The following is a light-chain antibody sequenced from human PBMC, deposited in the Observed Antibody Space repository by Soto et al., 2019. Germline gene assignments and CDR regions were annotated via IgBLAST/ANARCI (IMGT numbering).Light chain of an antibody. CDR2: EVS. J-gene: IGLJ2*01. CDR1: SSDVGGYNY. V-gene: IGLV2-14*01. CDR3: SSYTTSSTPVV. Sequence: QSALTQPASVSGSPGQSITISCTGTSSDVGGYNYVSWYQQHPGKGPKLMIYEVSNRPSAVSNRFSGSKSGNTASLTISGLQAEDEAQYYCSSYTTSSTPVVFGGGTKLTVL.